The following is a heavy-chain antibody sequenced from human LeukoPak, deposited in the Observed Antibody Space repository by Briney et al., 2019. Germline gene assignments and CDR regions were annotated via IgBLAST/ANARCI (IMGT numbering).Heavy chain of an antibody. D-gene: IGHD6-6*01. CDR1: GFTFSSYE. CDR2: ISSSGSTI. CDR3: ARIRFSSSGMDV. Sequence: GGSLRLSCAASGFTFSSYEMNWVRQAPGKGLEWVSYISSSGSTIYYADSVKGRFTISRDNAKNSLYPQMNSLRAEDTAVYYCARIRFSSSGMDVWGQGTTVTVSS. V-gene: IGHV3-48*03. J-gene: IGHJ6*02.